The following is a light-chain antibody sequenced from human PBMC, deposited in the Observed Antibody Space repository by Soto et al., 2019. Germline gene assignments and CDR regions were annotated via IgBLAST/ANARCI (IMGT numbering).Light chain of an antibody. CDR2: NNN. CDR1: SSNIGTNT. CDR3: AAWDDSLNGVL. J-gene: IGLJ2*01. V-gene: IGLV1-44*01. Sequence: QSVLTQPPSASGTPGQRVTISCSGSSSNIGTNTVNWYQELPGTAPKLLIYNNNQRPSGVPDRFSGSKSGTSASLAISGLQSEDEADYYCAAWDDSLNGVLFGGGTKVTVL.